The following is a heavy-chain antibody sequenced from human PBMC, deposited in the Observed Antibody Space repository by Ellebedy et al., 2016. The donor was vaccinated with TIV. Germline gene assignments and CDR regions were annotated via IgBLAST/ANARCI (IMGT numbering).Heavy chain of an antibody. J-gene: IGHJ5*02. Sequence: AASVKVSCKASGYTFTTYYIHRVRHAPGQGPDWMGIINPSGGSTNYSQKFQGRVTMTADTSTRRVFMELRSLRSEDTAVYYCARGNGDHNYWFDPWGQGTLVTVSS. V-gene: IGHV1-46*01. D-gene: IGHD4-17*01. CDR2: INPSGGST. CDR3: ARGNGDHNYWFDP. CDR1: GYTFTTYY.